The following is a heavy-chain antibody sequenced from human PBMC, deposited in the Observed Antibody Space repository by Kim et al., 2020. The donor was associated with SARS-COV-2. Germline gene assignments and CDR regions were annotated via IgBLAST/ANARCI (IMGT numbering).Heavy chain of an antibody. CDR2: IGGSTNYI. J-gene: IGHJ6*02. D-gene: IGHD2-2*01. CDR1: GFAFGTHS. V-gene: IGHV3-21*01. Sequence: GGSLRLSCAASGFAFGTHSMHWVRQAPGKGLEWVSSIGGSTNYIYYADSVKGRFTISRDNAKNSLYLQMSSLRAEDTAVYYCARGGYCSSTSCYFYYYALDVWGQGTTVTVSS. CDR3: ARGGYCSSTSCYFYYYALDV.